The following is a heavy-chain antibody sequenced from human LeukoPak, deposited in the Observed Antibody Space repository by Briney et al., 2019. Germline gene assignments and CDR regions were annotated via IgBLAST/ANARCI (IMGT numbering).Heavy chain of an antibody. V-gene: IGHV3-30*02. CDR2: IRYDGSNK. D-gene: IGHD5-18*01. CDR1: GFTFSSYG. J-gene: IGHJ4*02. Sequence: GGSLRLSCAASGFTFSSYGMHWVRQAPGKGLEWVSFIRYDGSNKYYADSVKGRFTISRDNSKNTLYLQMNSLRPEDTAVYYCAKDQGYSYGYVSYWGQGTLVTVSS. CDR3: AKDQGYSYGYVSY.